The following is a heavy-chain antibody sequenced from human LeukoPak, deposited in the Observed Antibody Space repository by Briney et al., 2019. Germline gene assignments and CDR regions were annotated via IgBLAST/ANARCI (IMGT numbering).Heavy chain of an antibody. CDR2: ISRNGDTT. CDR3: ARARDNSSWYLYYFDY. J-gene: IGHJ4*02. CDR1: GFIFSNYA. Sequence: GGSLRLSCAASGFIFSNYAMHWVRQAPGKGLEYVSTISRNGDTTFYANSVKGRFTISRDNSKNTLYLQMGSLRAEDMAVYYCARARDNSSWYLYYFDYWGQGTLVTVSS. V-gene: IGHV3-64*01. D-gene: IGHD6-13*01.